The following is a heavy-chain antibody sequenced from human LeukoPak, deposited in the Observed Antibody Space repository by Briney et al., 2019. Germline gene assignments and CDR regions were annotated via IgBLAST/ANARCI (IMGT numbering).Heavy chain of an antibody. Sequence: EGSLRLSCAASGFTVSSNYRSWVRQAPGKGLEWVSVIYSGGSTYYADSVKGRFTISRDNSKNTLYLQMNSLRAEDTAVYYCARGQSSSFGGFDPWGQGTLVTVSS. D-gene: IGHD6-6*01. CDR3: ARGQSSSFGGFDP. V-gene: IGHV3-53*01. CDR1: GFTVSSNY. CDR2: IYSGGST. J-gene: IGHJ5*02.